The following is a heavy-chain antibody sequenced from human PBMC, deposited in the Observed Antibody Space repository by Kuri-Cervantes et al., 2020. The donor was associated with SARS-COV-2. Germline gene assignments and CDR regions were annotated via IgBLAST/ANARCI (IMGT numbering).Heavy chain of an antibody. J-gene: IGHJ5*02. CDR2: IYYSGST. D-gene: IGHD3-3*01. Sequence: GSLRLSCTVSGGSISSYYWSWIRQPPGKGLEWIGSIYYSGSTYYNPSLKSRVTISVDTSKNQFSLKLSSVTAADTAVYYCARTKGTIFGVVNWFDPWGQGTLVTVSS. CDR1: GGSISSYY. V-gene: IGHV4-39*07. CDR3: ARTKGTIFGVVNWFDP.